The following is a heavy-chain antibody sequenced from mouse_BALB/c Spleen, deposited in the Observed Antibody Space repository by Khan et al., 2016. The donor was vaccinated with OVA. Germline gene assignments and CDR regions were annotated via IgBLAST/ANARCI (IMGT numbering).Heavy chain of an antibody. CDR2: IWGDGST. D-gene: IGHD2-2*01. CDR1: GFSLTDYG. Sequence: QVQLKESGPGLVAPSQSLSITCTVSGFSLTDYGVNWVRQPPGKGLEWLGMIWGDGSTDYNSALKSRLNISKDNSKSQLFLKMNSLQTDDTARYYCARFGYYDAMDYWGQGTSVTVSS. J-gene: IGHJ4*01. V-gene: IGHV2-6-7*01. CDR3: ARFGYYDAMDY.